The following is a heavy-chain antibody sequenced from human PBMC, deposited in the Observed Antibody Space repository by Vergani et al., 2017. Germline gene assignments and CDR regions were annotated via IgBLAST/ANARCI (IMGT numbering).Heavy chain of an antibody. CDR1: GFTFSSCA. CDR3: AKGPTDKNIGGMDV. D-gene: IGHD2/OR15-2a*01. V-gene: IGHV3-23*01. Sequence: EVQLLESGGGLVQPGGSLRLSCAASGFTFSSCAMSWVRQAPGKGLEWVSAISGSGGSTYYADSVKGRFTISRDNSKNTLYLQMNSLRVEDTAVYYCAKGPTDKNIGGMDVWGQGTTVTVSS. J-gene: IGHJ6*02. CDR2: ISGSGGST.